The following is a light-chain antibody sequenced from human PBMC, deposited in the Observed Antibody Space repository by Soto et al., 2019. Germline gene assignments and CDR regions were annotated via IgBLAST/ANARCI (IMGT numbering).Light chain of an antibody. CDR3: QQYSSYYRP. CDR1: QSISNY. J-gene: IGKJ1*01. V-gene: IGKV1-39*01. CDR2: LAS. Sequence: DIQMTQSPSSLSASVGDRVTITCRASQSISNYLNWYQQRPGKAPKLLIYLASSLSSGVPSRFSGSGSGTEFTLTITGLQPDDSATYYCQQYSSYYRPFGQGTKVDIK.